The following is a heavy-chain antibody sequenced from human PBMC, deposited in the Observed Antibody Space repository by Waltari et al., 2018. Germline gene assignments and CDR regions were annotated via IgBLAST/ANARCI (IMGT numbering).Heavy chain of an antibody. CDR1: GGSISSPY. V-gene: IGHV4-59*11. J-gene: IGHJ6*03. Sequence: QVQLQESGPGLVKPSETLSLTCTVSGGSISSPYWSWIRQPPGKGLEWIGYIYYSGSTNYNPSRKSRVTISVDTSKNQFALKLSSVTAADTAVYYWARQARYDFWSYYYMDVWGKGTTVTVSS. CDR3: ARQARYDFWSYYYMDV. D-gene: IGHD3-3*01. CDR2: IYYSGST.